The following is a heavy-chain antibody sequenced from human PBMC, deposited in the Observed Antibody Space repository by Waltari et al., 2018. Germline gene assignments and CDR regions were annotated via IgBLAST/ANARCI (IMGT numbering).Heavy chain of an antibody. CDR2: ISYDGSNK. V-gene: IGHV3-30*04. J-gene: IGHJ4*02. Sequence: QVQLVESGGGVVQPGRSLRLSCAASGFTFSPYAMHWVRQAPGKGLEWVAFISYDGSNKYYADSEGRFTISRDNSKKTLSLQMNSLRTEDTALYYCARDKERYTEGPFDYWGQGTLVTVSS. CDR1: GFTFSPYA. CDR3: ARDKERYTEGPFDY. D-gene: IGHD1-1*01.